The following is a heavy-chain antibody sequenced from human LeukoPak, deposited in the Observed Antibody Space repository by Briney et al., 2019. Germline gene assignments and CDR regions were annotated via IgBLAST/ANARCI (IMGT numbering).Heavy chain of an antibody. CDR1: GYTFTSYY. V-gene: IGHV1-46*03. D-gene: IGHD2-2*01. Sequence: ASVKVSCKASGYTFTSYYMHWVRQPPGQGLEWMGIINPSDGGTSYAQKFQGRVTITRDTSTSTVYMELTSLRSEDTAVYYCARDYPFEEPDIVVVPAATHVLDYWGQGTLVTVSS. CDR2: INPSDGGT. J-gene: IGHJ4*02. CDR3: ARDYPFEEPDIVVVPAATHVLDY.